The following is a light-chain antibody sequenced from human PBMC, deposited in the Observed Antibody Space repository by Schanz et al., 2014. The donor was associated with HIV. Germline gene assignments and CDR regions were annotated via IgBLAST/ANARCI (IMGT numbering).Light chain of an antibody. Sequence: QSALTQPASVSGSPGQSITVSCTGTNNDIGSYTYVAWYQQHPGKAPKVVVYGVFDRPSGVSNRFSGYKSGDTASLTISGLQAEDEADFYCSSYTTSRTWVFGGGTKLTV. V-gene: IGLV2-14*03. CDR1: NNDIGSYTY. CDR3: SSYTTSRTWV. CDR2: GVF. J-gene: IGLJ3*02.